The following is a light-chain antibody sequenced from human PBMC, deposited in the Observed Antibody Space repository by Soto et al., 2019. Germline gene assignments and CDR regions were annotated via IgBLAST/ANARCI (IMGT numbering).Light chain of an antibody. V-gene: IGLV2-8*01. J-gene: IGLJ2*01. CDR2: EVY. CDR3: SSFAGSNYHVI. CDR1: SSDVGGYNY. Sequence: QSALTQPPSASGSPGQSVTISCTGTSSDVGGYNYVSWYQQHPGKAPKLLIYEVYNRPSGVPDRFSGSRSGNTASLTVSGLQADDEADYYCSSFAGSNYHVIFGGGTKLTVL.